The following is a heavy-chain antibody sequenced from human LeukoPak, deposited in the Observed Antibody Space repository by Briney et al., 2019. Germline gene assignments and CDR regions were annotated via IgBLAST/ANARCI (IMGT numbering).Heavy chain of an antibody. CDR3: ARVDDSSGYYYVRHAFDI. D-gene: IGHD3-22*01. J-gene: IGHJ3*02. Sequence: PSETLSLTCAVYGGSFSGYYWSWIRQPPGKGLEWIGEINHSGSTNYNPSLKSRVTISVDTSKNQFSLKLSSVTAADTAVYYCARVDDSSGYYYVRHAFDIWGQGTMVTVSS. V-gene: IGHV4-34*01. CDR1: GGSFSGYY. CDR2: INHSGST.